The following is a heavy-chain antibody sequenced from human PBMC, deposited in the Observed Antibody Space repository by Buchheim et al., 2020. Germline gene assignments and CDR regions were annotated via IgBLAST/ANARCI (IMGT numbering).Heavy chain of an antibody. J-gene: IGHJ5*02. D-gene: IGHD2-2*01. CDR3: ARQQYCSSTSCMGSWFDP. CDR1: GFTFSSYG. Sequence: QVQLVESGGGVVQPGRSLRLSCAASGFTFSSYGMHWVRQAPGKGLEWVAVIWYDGSNQYYADSVKGRFTISRANSKNTLYLQMNSLRAEDTAVYYCARQQYCSSTSCMGSWFDPWGQGTL. V-gene: IGHV3-33*01. CDR2: IWYDGSNQ.